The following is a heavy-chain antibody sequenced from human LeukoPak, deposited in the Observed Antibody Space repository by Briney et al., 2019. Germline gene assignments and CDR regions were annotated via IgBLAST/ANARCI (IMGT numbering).Heavy chain of an antibody. CDR1: GGSIRGYY. D-gene: IGHD3-22*01. CDR3: ARVYYDSTGYYYRTRYYFDF. Sequence: SETLSLTCTVSGGSIRGYYWSWIRQPPEKGLEWIGYIYSSGSTNYNPSLKSRVTMSVDTSKNQFSLKLTSVTAADTAVYYCARVYYDSTGYYYRTRYYFDFWGQGTLVTVSS. J-gene: IGHJ4*02. CDR2: IYSSGST. V-gene: IGHV4-59*12.